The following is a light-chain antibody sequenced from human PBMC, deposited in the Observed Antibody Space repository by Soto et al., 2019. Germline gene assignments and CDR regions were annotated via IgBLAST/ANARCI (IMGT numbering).Light chain of an antibody. Sequence: IQMNLSPSTVSASIRDRVTITCRASQSISSWLAWYQQKPGKAPKLLIYDASSLESGVPSRFSGSESGTEFTLTISSLQPDDFATYYCQQYNSYSRTFGQGTKVDI. CDR3: QQYNSYSRT. CDR2: DAS. J-gene: IGKJ1*01. CDR1: QSISSW. V-gene: IGKV1-5*01.